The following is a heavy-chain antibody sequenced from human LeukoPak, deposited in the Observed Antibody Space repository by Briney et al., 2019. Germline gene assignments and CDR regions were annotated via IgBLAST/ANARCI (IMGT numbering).Heavy chain of an antibody. CDR3: ARDPDVTGTTVPNWFDP. J-gene: IGHJ5*02. CDR1: GYSISSGYY. Sequence: SETPSLTCAVSGYSISSGYYWGWIRQPPGKGLAWIGSIYHSGSTYYNPSPKSRVTISVDTSKNQFSLKLSSVTAADTAVYYCARDPDVTGTTVPNWFDPWGQGTLVTVSS. V-gene: IGHV4-38-2*02. D-gene: IGHD1-20*01. CDR2: IYHSGST.